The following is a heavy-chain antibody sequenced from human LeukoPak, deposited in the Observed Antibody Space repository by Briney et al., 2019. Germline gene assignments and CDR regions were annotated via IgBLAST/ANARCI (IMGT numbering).Heavy chain of an antibody. CDR1: GYTFTSYD. CDR3: ARGVTMVRGVIPFY. J-gene: IGHJ4*02. D-gene: IGHD3-10*01. Sequence: ASVKVSCKASGYTFTSYDINWVRQATGQGLEWMGWMNPNSGNTGYAQKFQGRVTMTRNTSISTAYMELSSLRSEDTAVYYCARGVTMVRGVIPFYWGQGTLVTVSP. CDR2: MNPNSGNT. V-gene: IGHV1-8*01.